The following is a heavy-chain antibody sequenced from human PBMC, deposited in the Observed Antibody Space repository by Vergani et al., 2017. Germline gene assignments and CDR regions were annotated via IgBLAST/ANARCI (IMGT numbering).Heavy chain of an antibody. CDR2: IDEYGNRA. V-gene: IGHV3-74*03. D-gene: IGHD2-8*02. Sequence: EVQLVESGGGSVQSGGSLRLSCVASGFRFNTYWMHWVRQAPGKGLMWVARIDEYGNRATYGDFETGRFTISRDNAKNTVFLQMNNLRADDAGVYYCLRTEYCTGIACNTRFDSWGQGALVTVSS. CDR1: GFRFNTYW. J-gene: IGHJ5*01. CDR3: LRTEYCTGIACNTRFDS.